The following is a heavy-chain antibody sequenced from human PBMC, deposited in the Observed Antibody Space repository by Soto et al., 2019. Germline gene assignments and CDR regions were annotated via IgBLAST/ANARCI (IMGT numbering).Heavy chain of an antibody. CDR3: ARARTVAGRGTDFDY. D-gene: IGHD6-19*01. CDR1: GFTFSSYA. J-gene: IGHJ4*02. Sequence: PGGSLRLSCAASGFTFSSYAMSWVRQAPGKGLEWVSAISGSGGSTYYADSVKGRFTISRDNSKNTLYLQMNSLRAEDTAVYYCARARTVAGRGTDFDYWGQGTLVTVS. V-gene: IGHV3-23*01. CDR2: ISGSGGST.